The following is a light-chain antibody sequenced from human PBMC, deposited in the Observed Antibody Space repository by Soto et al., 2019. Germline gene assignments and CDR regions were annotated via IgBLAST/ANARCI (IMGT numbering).Light chain of an antibody. V-gene: IGKV3-15*01. CDR3: QQYDNWPT. CDR1: QSVSAN. J-gene: IGKJ3*01. Sequence: EIVMTQSPATLSVSPGERATLSCRASQSVSANLAWYQQKPGQAPRLLIYGASTMAAGIPARFSGSGSGTEFTLTISGLQSEDFAVSYCQQYDNWPTFGPGTKVDLK. CDR2: GAS.